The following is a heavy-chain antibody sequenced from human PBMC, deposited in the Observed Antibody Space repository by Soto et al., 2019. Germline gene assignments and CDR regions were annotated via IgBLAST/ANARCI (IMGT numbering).Heavy chain of an antibody. CDR2: IRGSGDST. J-gene: IGHJ4*02. CDR1: GFIFSSYA. Sequence: EVQLLESGGGLVQPGGSLRLSCAASGFIFSSYAMNWVRQTPGKGLEWVSGIRGSGDSTYYADSVKGRFTISRDNSKNTLYRQMNSLRDEDTAVYYCANRMSGDYWGQGTLVTVSS. CDR3: ANRMSGDY. V-gene: IGHV3-23*01.